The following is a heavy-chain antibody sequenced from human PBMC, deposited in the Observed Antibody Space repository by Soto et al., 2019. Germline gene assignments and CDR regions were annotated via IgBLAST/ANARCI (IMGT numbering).Heavy chain of an antibody. D-gene: IGHD4-17*01. V-gene: IGHV1-69*13. CDR3: ARTTTVTTFSVVVWFDP. J-gene: IGHJ5*02. Sequence: ASVKVSCKASGGTFSSYAISWVRQAPGQGLEWMGGIIPIFGTANYAQKFQGRVTITADESTGTAYMELSSLRSEDTAVYYCARTTTVTTFSVVVWFDPWGQGTLVTVSS. CDR2: IIPIFGTA. CDR1: GGTFSSYA.